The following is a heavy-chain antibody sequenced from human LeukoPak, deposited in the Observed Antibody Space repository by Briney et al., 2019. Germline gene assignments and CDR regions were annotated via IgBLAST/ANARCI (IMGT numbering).Heavy chain of an antibody. J-gene: IGHJ4*02. CDR2: IYSSGTT. V-gene: IGHV4-59*08. D-gene: IGHD6-19*01. CDR1: GDSIHGYY. CDR3: ARPLRQGVAGFDF. Sequence: SETLCLTCTVSGDSIHGYYWTWVRQSPGKGLECNGFIYSSGTTHYNPSLMSRVTILVDTSNNQFSLMLSSVTAADTAVYYCARPLRQGVAGFDFWGQGALVTVSS.